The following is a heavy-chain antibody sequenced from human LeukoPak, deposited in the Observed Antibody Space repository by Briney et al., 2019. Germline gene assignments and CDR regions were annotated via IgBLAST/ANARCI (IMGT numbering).Heavy chain of an antibody. CDR1: GGTFSSYA. J-gene: IGHJ4*02. V-gene: IGHV1-69*01. CDR2: IIPIFGTA. CDR3: ARDRYYYESSGYYNSGYYFDY. D-gene: IGHD3-22*01. Sequence: AASVTVSCKASGGTFSSYAISWVRQAPGQGLEWMGGIIPIFGTANYAQKFQGRVTITADESTSTAYMELSSLRSEDTAVYYCARDRYYYESSGYYNSGYYFDYWGQGTLVTVSS.